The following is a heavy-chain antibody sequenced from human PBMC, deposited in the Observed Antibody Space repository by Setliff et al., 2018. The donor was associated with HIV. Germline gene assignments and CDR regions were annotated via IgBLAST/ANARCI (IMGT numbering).Heavy chain of an antibody. D-gene: IGHD3-10*01. V-gene: IGHV1-69*10. J-gene: IGHJ3*02. CDR2: IIPILGIA. Sequence: SVKVSCKASDGTFSSHAISWVRQAPGQGLEWMGGIIPILGIANYAQKFQGRVTITADESTSTAYMELSSLRSEDTAVYYCARGLAYYYGSGSYSSSYAFDIWGQGTMVTVSS. CDR1: DGTFSSHA. CDR3: ARGLAYYYGSGSYSSSYAFDI.